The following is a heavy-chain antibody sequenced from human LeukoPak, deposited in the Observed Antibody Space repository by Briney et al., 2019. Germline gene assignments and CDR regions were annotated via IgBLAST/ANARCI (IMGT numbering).Heavy chain of an antibody. CDR1: GGTFSSYA. Sequence: GSSVKVSCKASGGTFSSYAISWVRQAPGQRLEWMGGIIPIFGTANYAQKFQGRVTITADESTSTAYMELSSLRSEDTAVYYCAREYCSGGSCYPNWFDPWGQGTLVTVSS. D-gene: IGHD2-15*01. CDR3: AREYCSGGSCYPNWFDP. J-gene: IGHJ5*02. V-gene: IGHV1-69*01. CDR2: IIPIFGTA.